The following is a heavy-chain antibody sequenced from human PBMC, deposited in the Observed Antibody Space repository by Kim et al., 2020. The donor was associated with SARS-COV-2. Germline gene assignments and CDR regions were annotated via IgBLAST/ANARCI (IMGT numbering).Heavy chain of an antibody. CDR1: GFTFSSYG. CDR3: ARDGPSGSYYNPYYYYYGMDV. V-gene: IGHV3-33*01. J-gene: IGHJ6*02. CDR2: IWYDGSNK. Sequence: GGSLRLSCAASGFTFSSYGMHWVRQAPGKGLEWVAVIWYDGSNKYYADSVEGRFTISRDNSKNTLYLQMNSLRAEDTAVYYCARDGPSGSYYNPYYYYYGMDVWGQGNTVTVSS. D-gene: IGHD3-10*01.